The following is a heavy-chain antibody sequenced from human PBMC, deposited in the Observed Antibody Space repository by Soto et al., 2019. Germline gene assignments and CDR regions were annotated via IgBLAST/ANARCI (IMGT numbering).Heavy chain of an antibody. CDR3: ARRYGYSFDY. Sequence: QVQLQESGPGLVKPSETLSLTCTVSGGSIGSYYWSWIRQPPGKGLEWIGYIYYSGTTNYNPSLKSRVTISVDTSKNQLSLKLSSVTAADTAVYYCARRYGYSFDYWGQGPLVTVSS. V-gene: IGHV4-59*08. J-gene: IGHJ4*02. D-gene: IGHD5-18*01. CDR1: GGSIGSYY. CDR2: IYYSGTT.